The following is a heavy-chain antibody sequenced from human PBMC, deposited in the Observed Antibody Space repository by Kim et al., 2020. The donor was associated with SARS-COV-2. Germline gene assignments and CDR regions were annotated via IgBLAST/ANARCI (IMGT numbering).Heavy chain of an antibody. J-gene: IGHJ4*02. D-gene: IGHD2-8*02. CDR2: FDPEDGET. V-gene: IGHV1-24*01. CDR3: AVRLLGNIRGNYFDF. Sequence: ASVKVSCKVSGYILTEVSIHWVRQAPGKGLEWMGTFDPEDGETIYAQRFQGRVTVTEDTSTDTPYMELSGLRFEDTAVYYCAVRLLGNIRGNYFDFWGPGTLITVAS. CDR1: GYILTEVS.